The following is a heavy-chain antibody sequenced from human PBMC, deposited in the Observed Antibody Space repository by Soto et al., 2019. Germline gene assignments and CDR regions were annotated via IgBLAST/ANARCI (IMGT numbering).Heavy chain of an antibody. CDR1: GGTFSSYA. CDR2: IIPIFGTA. J-gene: IGHJ6*02. D-gene: IGHD3-22*01. Sequence: QVQLVQSGAEVKKPGSSVKVSCKASGGTFSSYAISWVRQAPGQGVEWMGGIIPIFGTANYAQKFQGRVTITADESTSPAYMELSSLRSEDTAVYYCASRSDYYDSSGYTPYYYYGMDVWGQGTTVTVSS. CDR3: ASRSDYYDSSGYTPYYYYGMDV. V-gene: IGHV1-69*12.